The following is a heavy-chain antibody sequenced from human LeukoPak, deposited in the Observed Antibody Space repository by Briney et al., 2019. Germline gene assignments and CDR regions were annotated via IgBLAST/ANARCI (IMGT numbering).Heavy chain of an antibody. D-gene: IGHD3-3*01. J-gene: IGHJ5*02. V-gene: IGHV1-2*02. CDR3: ARANYDFWSGSNWFDP. CDR1: GYTFTGYY. Sequence: ASVKVSCKVSGYTFTGYYMHWVRQAPGQGLEWMGWINPNSGGTNYAQKFQGRVTMTRDTSISTAYMELSRLRSDDTAVYYCARANYDFWSGSNWFDPWGQGTLVTVSS. CDR2: INPNSGGT.